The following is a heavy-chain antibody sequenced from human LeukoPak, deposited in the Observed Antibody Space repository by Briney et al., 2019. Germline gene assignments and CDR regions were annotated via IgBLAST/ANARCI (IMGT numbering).Heavy chain of an antibody. CDR2: INPNSGGT. CDR1: GCIFTGYY. J-gene: IGHJ6*02. CDR3: ARLVGATDYYYYGMDV. Sequence: ASVKVSCKASGCIFTGYYMHWVRQAPGQGLEWLGWINPNSGGTNYAQKFQGRVTMTRDTSISTAYMELSRLRSDDTAVYYCARLVGATDYYYYGMDVWGQGTTVTVSS. V-gene: IGHV1-2*02. D-gene: IGHD1-26*01.